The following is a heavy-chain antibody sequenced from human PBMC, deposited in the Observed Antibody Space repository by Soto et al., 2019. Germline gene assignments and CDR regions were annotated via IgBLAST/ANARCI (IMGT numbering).Heavy chain of an antibody. CDR1: GGSFSSYA. CDR3: ARDLYGGKKSWLGFGELLFYYSYGLDV. V-gene: IGHV1-69*01. Sequence: QVQLVQSGAEVKKPGSSVKVSCKASGGSFSSYAISWVRQAPGQGLEWMGGIIPIVGTANYAQQLQGRVTITEDESTSTAYMELSSLRSDDTAVYYCARDLYGGKKSWLGFGELLFYYSYGLDVWGQGTTVTVSS. CDR2: IIPIVGTA. D-gene: IGHD3-10*01. J-gene: IGHJ6*02.